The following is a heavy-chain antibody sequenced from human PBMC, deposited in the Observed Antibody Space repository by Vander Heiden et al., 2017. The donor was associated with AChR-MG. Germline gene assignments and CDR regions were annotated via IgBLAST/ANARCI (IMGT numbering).Heavy chain of an antibody. CDR2: ISWNSGSI. CDR3: AKDIANPHYYYYYGMDV. V-gene: IGHV3-9*01. CDR1: GFTFDDYA. J-gene: IGHJ6*02. Sequence: EVQLVESGGGLVQPGRSLRLSCAASGFTFDDYAMHWVRQAPGKGLEWVSGISWNSGSIGYADSVKGRFTISRDNAKNSLYLQMNSLRAEDTALYYCAKDIANPHYYYYYGMDVWGQGTTVTVSS.